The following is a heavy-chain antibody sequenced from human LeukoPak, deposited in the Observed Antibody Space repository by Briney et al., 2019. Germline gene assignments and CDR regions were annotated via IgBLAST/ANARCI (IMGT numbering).Heavy chain of an antibody. J-gene: IGHJ4*02. CDR3: ARHYDGGPKLRMDY. CDR2: VYTIGST. V-gene: IGHV4-4*07. CDR1: GGSISSYF. Sequence: SETLSLTCTVTGGSISSYFWSWIRQPAGKRLEWIGRVYTIGSTHYHPALKSRVIMSVDTSKTQFSLKLNSVPAADTAVYYCARHYDGGPKLRMDYWGQGTLVTVSS. D-gene: IGHD3-22*01.